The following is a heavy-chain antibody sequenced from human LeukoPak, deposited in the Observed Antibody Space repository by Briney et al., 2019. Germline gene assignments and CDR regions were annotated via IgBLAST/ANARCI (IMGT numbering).Heavy chain of an antibody. CDR2: IYHSRST. CDR3: ARVWSYYYYMDV. D-gene: IGHD1-1*01. Sequence: ASETLSLTCTVSGGSISSGGYYWSWIRQPPGKGLEWIGYIYHSRSTYYNPSLKSRVTISVDRSKNQFSLKLSSVTAADTAVYYCARVWSYYYYMDVWGKGTTVTVSS. J-gene: IGHJ6*03. V-gene: IGHV4-30-2*01. CDR1: GGSISSGGYY.